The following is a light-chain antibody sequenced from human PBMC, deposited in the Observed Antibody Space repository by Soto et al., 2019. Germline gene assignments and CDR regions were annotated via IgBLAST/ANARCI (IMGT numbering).Light chain of an antibody. J-gene: IGKJ4*01. V-gene: IGKV3-11*01. Sequence: IVLTQSPATLSLSPGERATLSCRASQSVDNYLAWYQHKPGQAPRLLIYDASNRATGIPARFSGSGSGTDFTLTISSLEPEDFAVYYCQQRSNWPPLTFGGGTKVEIK. CDR2: DAS. CDR3: QQRSNWPPLT. CDR1: QSVDNY.